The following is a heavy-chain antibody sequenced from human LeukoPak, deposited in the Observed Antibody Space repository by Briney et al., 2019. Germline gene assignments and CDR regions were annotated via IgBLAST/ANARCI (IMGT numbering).Heavy chain of an antibody. CDR1: GDSVSSNSAA. CDR3: ARGIAVAGKSGYFQH. CDR2: TYYRSKWYN. J-gene: IGHJ1*01. V-gene: IGHV6-1*01. D-gene: IGHD6-19*01. Sequence: SQTLSLTCVISGDSVSSNSAAWSWIRQSPSGGLGWLVRTYYRSKWYNDDAVAVKSRITIDQDTSKIQFYLQLNSVTPEDTAVYSCARGIAVAGKSGYFQHWGQGTLVTVSS.